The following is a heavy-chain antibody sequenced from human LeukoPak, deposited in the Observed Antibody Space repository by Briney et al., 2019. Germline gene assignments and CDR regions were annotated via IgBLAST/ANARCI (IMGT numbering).Heavy chain of an antibody. J-gene: IGHJ4*02. CDR3: ARDHELGYCSGGSCYSGSFDY. CDR1: GYTFTSYG. D-gene: IGHD2-15*01. Sequence: SVKVSCKASGYTFTSYGISWVRQAPGQGLEWMGRIIPIFGTANYAQKFQGRVTITADESTSTAYMELSSLRSEDTAVCYCARDHELGYCSGGSCYSGSFDYWGQGTLVTVSS. CDR2: IIPIFGTA. V-gene: IGHV1-69*13.